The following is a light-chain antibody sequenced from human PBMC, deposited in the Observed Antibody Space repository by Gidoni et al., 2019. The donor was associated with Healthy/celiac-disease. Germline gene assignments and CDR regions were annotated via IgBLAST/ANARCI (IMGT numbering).Light chain of an antibody. J-gene: IGKJ5*01. CDR1: QSVSSY. CDR3: QQRSNWPPE. Sequence: DTVLTQSPATLSLSPGDRATLSCRASQSVSSYLAWYQQKPGQTPRLLIYDASHRATGIPARFSGSGSGTDFTLTISSLEPEDFAVYYWQQRSNWPPEFXQXTRLEIK. V-gene: IGKV3-11*01. CDR2: DAS.